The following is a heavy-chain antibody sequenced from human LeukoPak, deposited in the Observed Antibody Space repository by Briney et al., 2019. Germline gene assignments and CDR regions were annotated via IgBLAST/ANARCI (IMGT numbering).Heavy chain of an antibody. CDR1: GGSIRGYY. V-gene: IGHV4-59*01. J-gene: IGHJ5*02. Sequence: SETLSPTCTVSGGSIRGYYWSWIRQPPGKGLEWIGFIYFSGTTDSNPSLRSRVTMSVDTSKNLFSLRLSSVTAADTAIYYCATLTGNNWFDPWGQGTLVTVSS. CDR2: IYFSGTT. CDR3: ATLTGNNWFDP. D-gene: IGHD1-20*01.